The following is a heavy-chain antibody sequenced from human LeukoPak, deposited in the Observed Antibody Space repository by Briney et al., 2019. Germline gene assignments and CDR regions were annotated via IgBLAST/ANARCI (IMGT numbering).Heavy chain of an antibody. CDR1: GFTFRDYS. J-gene: IGHJ4*02. V-gene: IGHV3-21*01. CDR3: ARDHAGIVLPAAVGAH. D-gene: IGHD2-2*01. CDR2: IRGGSDFI. Sequence: PGGSLRLSCAASGFTFRDYSMTWVRQAPGKGLEWVSSIRGGSDFIYHADSVKGRFAVSRDNAKNSLYLQMNSLGAEDTAVYYCARDHAGIVLPAAVGAHWGQGTLVTVSS.